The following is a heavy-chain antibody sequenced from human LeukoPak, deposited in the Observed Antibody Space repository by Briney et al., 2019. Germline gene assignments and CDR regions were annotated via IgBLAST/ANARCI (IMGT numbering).Heavy chain of an antibody. Sequence: GGSLRLSCAASGFTFTTYGMNWVRQAPGKGLEWVSSISSSTYIYYADSVKGRFTISRDNAKNSLYLQMNRLSAEDTAVYYCATDPPYSSSWYVLDYWGQGTLVTVSS. J-gene: IGHJ4*02. D-gene: IGHD6-13*01. CDR2: ISSSTYI. V-gene: IGHV3-21*01. CDR3: ATDPPYSSSWYVLDY. CDR1: GFTFTTYG.